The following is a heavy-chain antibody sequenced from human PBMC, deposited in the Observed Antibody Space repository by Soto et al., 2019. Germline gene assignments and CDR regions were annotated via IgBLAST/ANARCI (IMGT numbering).Heavy chain of an antibody. V-gene: IGHV1-24*01. D-gene: IGHD3-3*01. CDR2: FDPEDGET. CDR1: GYTLTELS. J-gene: IGHJ4*02. CDR3: ATEPVSRIKIFGVVFRNRYYFDY. Sequence: VASVKVSCKVSGYTLTELSMHWVQQAPGKGLEWMGGFDPEDGETIYAQKFQGRVTMTEDTSTDTAYMELSSLRSEDTAVYYCATEPVSRIKIFGVVFRNRYYFDYWGQGTLVNVS.